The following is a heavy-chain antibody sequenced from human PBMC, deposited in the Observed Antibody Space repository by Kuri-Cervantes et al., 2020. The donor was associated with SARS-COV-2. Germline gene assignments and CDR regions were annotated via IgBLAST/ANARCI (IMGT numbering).Heavy chain of an antibody. J-gene: IGHJ5*02. CDR2: IIPIFGTA. CDR3: ARGGWGYCSSTSCYSWFDP. D-gene: IGHD2-2*02. CDR1: GGTFSSYT. V-gene: IGHV1-69*13. Sequence: SVKVSCKASGGTFSSYTISWVRQAPGQGLEWMGGIIPIFGTANYAQKFQGRVTITADESTSTAYMELSSLRSEDTAVYYCARGGWGYCSSTSCYSWFDPWGQGTLVTVSS.